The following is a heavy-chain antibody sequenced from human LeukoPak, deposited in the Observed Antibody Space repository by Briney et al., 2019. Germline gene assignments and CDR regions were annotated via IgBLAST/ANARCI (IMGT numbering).Heavy chain of an antibody. D-gene: IGHD3-22*01. CDR2: INPSGGST. V-gene: IGHV1-46*01. CDR3: ARSNNYYASSGYYAKTRRDFDY. J-gene: IGHJ4*02. Sequence: ASVKVSCKTSGYTFTSYYMHWVRQAPGQGLEWMGIINPSGGSTSYAQKFQGRVTMTRATSTSTVYMALSSLRSEDTAVYYCARSNNYYASSGYYAKTRRDFDYWGQGTLVTVPT. CDR1: GYTFTSYY.